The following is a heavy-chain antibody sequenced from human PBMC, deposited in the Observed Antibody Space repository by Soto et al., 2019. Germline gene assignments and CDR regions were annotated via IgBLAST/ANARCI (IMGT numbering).Heavy chain of an antibody. CDR3: AREGIAAALDY. D-gene: IGHD6-13*01. J-gene: IGHJ4*02. V-gene: IGHV3-21*01. CDR2: ISSSSSYI. CDR1: GFTFSSYS. Sequence: EVQLVESGGGLVKPGGSLRLSCAASGFTFSSYSMNWVRQAPGKGLEWVSSISSSSSYIYYADSVKGRFTVSRDNAKNSLYLQVNSLRAEDTAVYYCAREGIAAALDYWGQGTLVTVSS.